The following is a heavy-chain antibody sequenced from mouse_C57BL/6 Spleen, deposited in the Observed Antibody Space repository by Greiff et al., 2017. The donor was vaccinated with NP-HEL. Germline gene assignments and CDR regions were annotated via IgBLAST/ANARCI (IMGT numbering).Heavy chain of an antibody. CDR2: IHPNSGST. Sequence: QVQLKQPGAELVKPGASVKLSCKASGYTFTSYWMHWVKQRPGQGLEWIGMIHPNSGSTNYNEKFKSKATLTVDKSSSTAYMQLSSLTSEDSAVYYCAREGDYYGSTYFDYWGQGTTLTVSS. J-gene: IGHJ2*01. D-gene: IGHD1-1*01. CDR1: GYTFTSYW. CDR3: AREGDYYGSTYFDY. V-gene: IGHV1-64*01.